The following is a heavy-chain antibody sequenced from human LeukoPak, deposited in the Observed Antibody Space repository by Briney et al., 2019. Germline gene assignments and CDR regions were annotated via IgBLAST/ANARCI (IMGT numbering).Heavy chain of an antibody. CDR2: ISAYNGNT. D-gene: IGHD3-10*01. V-gene: IGHV1-18*04. CDR1: GYTFTSYG. CDR3: ARVHPLIHYGSGPMGYYGMDV. J-gene: IGHJ6*04. Sequence: ASVKVSCMASGYTFTSYGISWVRQAPGQGLEWMGWISAYNGNTNYAQKLQGRVTMTTDTSTSTAYMELRSLRSDDTAVYYCARVHPLIHYGSGPMGYYGMDVWGKGTTVTVSS.